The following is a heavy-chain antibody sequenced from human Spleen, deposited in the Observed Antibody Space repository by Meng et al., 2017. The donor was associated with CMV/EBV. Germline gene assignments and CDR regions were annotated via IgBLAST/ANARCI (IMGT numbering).Heavy chain of an antibody. D-gene: IGHD5-12*01. V-gene: IGHV3-33*01. Sequence: GESLKISCAASGFTFSSYGMHWVRQAPGKGLEWVAVIWYDGSNKYYADSVKGRFTISRDKSKNTLYLQMNSLRAEDTAVYYCASGYRGYDLVPAVWGQGTTVTVSS. CDR1: GFTFSSYG. J-gene: IGHJ6*02. CDR3: ASGYRGYDLVPAV. CDR2: IWYDGSNK.